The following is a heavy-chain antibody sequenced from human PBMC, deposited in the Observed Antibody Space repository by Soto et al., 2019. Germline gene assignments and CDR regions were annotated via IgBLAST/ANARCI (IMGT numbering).Heavy chain of an antibody. CDR3: ARRDCSSTSCYFGY. V-gene: IGHV4-31*03. CDR2: IYYSGST. CDR1: GGSISSGGYY. J-gene: IGHJ4*02. D-gene: IGHD2-2*01. Sequence: SETLSLTCTVSGGSISSGGYYWSWIRQHPGKGLEWIGYIYYSGSTYYNPSLKSRVTISVDTSKNQFSLKLSSVTAADTAVYYCARRDCSSTSCYFGYWGQGTLVTVSS.